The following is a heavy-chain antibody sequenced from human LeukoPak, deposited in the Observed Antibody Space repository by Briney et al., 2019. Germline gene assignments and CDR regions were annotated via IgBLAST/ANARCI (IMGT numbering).Heavy chain of an antibody. J-gene: IGHJ4*02. V-gene: IGHV1-2*02. Sequence: ASVKVSCKASGYTFTGHYMHWVRQAPGQGLEWMGWINPDSGGTNYAQKFQGRVTMTRDTSISTAYMELSRLRSDDTAIYYCARDYASLGSGDFDYWGQGTLVTVSS. CDR2: INPDSGGT. CDR1: GYTFTGHY. CDR3: ARDYASLGSGDFDY. D-gene: IGHD3-10*01.